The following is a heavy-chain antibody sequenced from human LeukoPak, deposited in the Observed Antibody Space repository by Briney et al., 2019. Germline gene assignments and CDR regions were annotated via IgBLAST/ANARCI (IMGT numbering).Heavy chain of an antibody. D-gene: IGHD3-3*01. Sequence: PGGSLRLSCAASGFTFSSYSMNWVRQAPGKGLEWVSYISSSSSTIYYADSVKGRFTISRDNAKNSLYLQMNSLRAEDTAVYYCAILPITIFAEMPLREGDAFDIRGQGTMVTVSS. CDR1: GFTFSSYS. CDR2: ISSSSSTI. J-gene: IGHJ3*02. V-gene: IGHV3-48*01. CDR3: AILPITIFAEMPLREGDAFDI.